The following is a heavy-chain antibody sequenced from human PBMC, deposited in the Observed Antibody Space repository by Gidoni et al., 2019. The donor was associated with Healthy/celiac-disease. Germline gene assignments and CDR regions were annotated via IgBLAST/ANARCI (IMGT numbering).Heavy chain of an antibody. D-gene: IGHD1-26*01. CDR1: GYTFTSYG. V-gene: IGHV1-18*01. Sequence: QVQLVQSGAEVKKPVASVTVSCKASGYTFTSYGLSWVRQAPGEGLEWMGWISAYNGNTNYAQKSQGRVTMTTDTSTSTAYMELRSLRSDDTAVYYGARDDSGSYYNGGQGTLVTVSS. CDR2: ISAYNGNT. CDR3: ARDDSGSYYN. J-gene: IGHJ4*02.